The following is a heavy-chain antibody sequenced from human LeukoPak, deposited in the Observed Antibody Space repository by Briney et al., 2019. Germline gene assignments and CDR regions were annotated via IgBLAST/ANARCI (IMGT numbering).Heavy chain of an antibody. CDR2: IYPGDSDT. D-gene: IGHD2-2*02. CDR3: ARPRGNSGDLYGSIKY. Sequence: GESLKISCNVSGYSFTSYWIGWVRQMPGKGLEWMGIIYPGDSDTRYSPSFQGQVTISADKSISTAYLQWSSLKASDTAMYYCARPRGNSGDLYGSIKYWGQGTLVTVSS. V-gene: IGHV5-51*01. J-gene: IGHJ4*02. CDR1: GYSFTSYW.